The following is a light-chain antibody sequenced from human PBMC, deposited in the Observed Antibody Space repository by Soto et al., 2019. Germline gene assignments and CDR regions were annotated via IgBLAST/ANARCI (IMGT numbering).Light chain of an antibody. Sequence: QSVLTQPPSASGTPGQRVTISCSGSSSNIGSNYVYWYQQLPRTAPKLLIYRSYQRPSGVPDRFSGSKSCASASLVISGLRYADDADYYYAAWDDSLSGVVFGGGTKLTVL. CDR1: SSNIGSNY. V-gene: IGLV1-47*01. CDR3: AAWDDSLSGVV. CDR2: RSY. J-gene: IGLJ2*01.